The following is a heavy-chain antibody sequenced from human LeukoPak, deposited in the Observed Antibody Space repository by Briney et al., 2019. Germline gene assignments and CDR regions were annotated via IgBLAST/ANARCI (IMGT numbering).Heavy chain of an antibody. CDR1: GFTFSSYA. J-gene: IGHJ3*02. D-gene: IGHD3-22*01. CDR3: AKVSFNYYDTDDAFDI. V-gene: IGHV3-30*02. Sequence: PGRSLRLSCAASGFTFSSYAMHWVRQAPGKGLEWVAFIRYDGSNKYYADSVKGRFTISRDNSKNTLYLQMNSLRAEDTAVYYCAKVSFNYYDTDDAFDIWGQGTMVTVSS. CDR2: IRYDGSNK.